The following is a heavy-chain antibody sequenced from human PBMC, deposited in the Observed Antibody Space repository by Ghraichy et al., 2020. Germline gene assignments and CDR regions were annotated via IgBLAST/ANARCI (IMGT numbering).Heavy chain of an antibody. D-gene: IGHD3-22*01. Sequence: GGSLRLSCAASGFTFNNYAMSWVRQAPGKGLEWVSTISGSGGDTYYADSVKGRFTISRDNSKNTLYLQMNSLRAEDTAVYYCAKDIGHYYDSSGYYPLFDYWGQGTLVTVSS. CDR3: AKDIGHYYDSSGYYPLFDY. J-gene: IGHJ4*02. V-gene: IGHV3-23*01. CDR2: ISGSGGDT. CDR1: GFTFNNYA.